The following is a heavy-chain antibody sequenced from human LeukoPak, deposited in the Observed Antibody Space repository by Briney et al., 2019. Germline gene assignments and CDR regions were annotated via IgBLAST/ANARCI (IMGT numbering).Heavy chain of an antibody. Sequence: SVKVSCKASGGTFSSYAISWVRQAPGQGLEWMGGIIPIFGTANYAQKFQGRVTITTDESTSTAYMELSSLRSEDTAVYYCASNSIYCRGGSCYEYWGQGTLVTVSS. CDR2: IIPIFGTA. J-gene: IGHJ4*02. D-gene: IGHD2-15*01. CDR1: GGTFSSYA. V-gene: IGHV1-69*05. CDR3: ASNSIYCRGGSCYEY.